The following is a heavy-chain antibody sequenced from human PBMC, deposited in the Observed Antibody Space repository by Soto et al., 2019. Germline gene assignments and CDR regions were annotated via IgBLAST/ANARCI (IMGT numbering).Heavy chain of an antibody. CDR3: ARQRSVVVTPWWFDP. Sequence: SETLSLTCAVYGGSFSAYYWSWILQPPWKGLEWIGEVNDGGRPNYSVSLKSRLTISLDTSKNQFSLKLSSVTAADTAVYYCARQRSVVVTPWWFDPWGQGTLVTVSS. CDR1: GGSFSAYY. V-gene: IGHV4-34*01. J-gene: IGHJ5*02. D-gene: IGHD2-15*01. CDR2: VNDGGRP.